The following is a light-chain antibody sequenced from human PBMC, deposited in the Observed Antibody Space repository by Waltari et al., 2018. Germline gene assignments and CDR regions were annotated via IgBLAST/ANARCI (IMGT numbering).Light chain of an antibody. V-gene: IGKV1-5*03. Sequence: DIQMTQSPSTLSAYVGAKVTITCRASQSISTWLAWYQQKPGKAPKLLVYKASLLERGVPLRFSGSGSGTEFTLTISGLQPDDSATYYCQQFHNSWTFGQGTKVEIK. CDR2: KAS. CDR1: QSISTW. J-gene: IGKJ1*01. CDR3: QQFHNSWT.